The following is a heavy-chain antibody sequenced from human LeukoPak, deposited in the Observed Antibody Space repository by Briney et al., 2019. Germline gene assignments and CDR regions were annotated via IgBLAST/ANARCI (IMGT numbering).Heavy chain of an antibody. CDR1: GYNFTDYY. CDR3: ARTPTYYDFWSGHLDY. CDR2: INPNRGAT. V-gene: IGHV1-2*02. J-gene: IGHJ4*02. Sequence: ASVKVSCKASGYNFTDYYMHWVRQAPGQGLEWLGWINPNRGATSYAQKFQGRVTMTRDTSINTAYMELRSLRSDDTAVYYCARTPTYYDFWSGHLDYWGQGTLVTVSS. D-gene: IGHD3-3*01.